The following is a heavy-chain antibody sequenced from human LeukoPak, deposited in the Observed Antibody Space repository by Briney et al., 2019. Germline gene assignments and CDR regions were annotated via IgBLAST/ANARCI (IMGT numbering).Heavy chain of an antibody. V-gene: IGHV4-38-2*02. Sequence: SETLSPTCTVSGYSISSGYYWGWIRQPPGKGLEWIGSIYHSGSTSYNSSLKSRVTISVDTSKNQFSLKLSSVTAADTAVYYCATVGRCTNGVCYTIDPWGQGNLVTVSS. CDR1: GYSISSGYY. CDR3: ATVGRCTNGVCYTIDP. J-gene: IGHJ5*02. CDR2: IYHSGST. D-gene: IGHD2-8*01.